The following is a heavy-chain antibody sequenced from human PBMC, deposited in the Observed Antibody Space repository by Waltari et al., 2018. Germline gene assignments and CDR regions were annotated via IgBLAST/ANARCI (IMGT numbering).Heavy chain of an antibody. V-gene: IGHV3-23*01. CDR2: VIPRGTGT. Sequence: EVQLLESGGAFVQPGGSLRLSCAASGFTFSSYAMTWVRQAPWKGREWVSSVIPRGTGTYYADSVKGRFTISRDNSKNTLYLQMNSLRAEDTALYYCAKRDYAYGMDVWGQGTTVTVSS. CDR3: AKRDYAYGMDV. J-gene: IGHJ6*02. CDR1: GFTFSSYA.